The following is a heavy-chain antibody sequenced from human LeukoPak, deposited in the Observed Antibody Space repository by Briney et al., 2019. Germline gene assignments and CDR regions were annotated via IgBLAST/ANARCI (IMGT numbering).Heavy chain of an antibody. J-gene: IGHJ3*02. CDR3: ARGIVGDMNAFDI. CDR2: MNPNSGNT. Sequence: ASVKVSCKASGYTFTSYGISWVRQAPGQGLEWMGWMNPNSGNTGYAQKFQGRVTMTRNTSISTAYMELSSLRSEDTAVYYCARGIVGDMNAFDIWGQGTMVTVSS. D-gene: IGHD1-26*01. CDR1: GYTFTSYG. V-gene: IGHV1-8*02.